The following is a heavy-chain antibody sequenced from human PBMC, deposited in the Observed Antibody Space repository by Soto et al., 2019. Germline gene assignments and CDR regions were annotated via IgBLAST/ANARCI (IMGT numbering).Heavy chain of an antibody. V-gene: IGHV4-34*01. J-gene: IGHJ4*02. Sequence: QVQLQPWGAGLLKPSETLSLTCAGYGGSSSDYHWSWIRQPPGKGLEWIGEVTHSGSTNYNPSLKSRVTISVDTSKNQFSLKLNSVTAADTAVYYCARGQWLDNSWGQGTLVTVSS. CDR3: ARGQWLDNS. CDR1: GGSSSDYH. CDR2: VTHSGST. D-gene: IGHD6-19*01.